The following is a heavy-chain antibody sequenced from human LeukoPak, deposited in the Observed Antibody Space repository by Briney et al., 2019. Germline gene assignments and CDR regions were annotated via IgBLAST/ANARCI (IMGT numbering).Heavy chain of an antibody. D-gene: IGHD2-2*01. CDR1: GFTFSSYG. J-gene: IGHJ4*02. CDR2: ISYDGSNK. V-gene: IGHV3-30*18. CDR3: AKDIYQLLREGCFDF. Sequence: GRSLRLSCAASGFTFSSYGMHWVRQARGKGLEWVAVISYDGSNKYYADSVKGRFTISRDNSKNTLYLQMNSLRAEDTAVYYCAKDIYQLLREGCFDFWGQGTLVTVSS.